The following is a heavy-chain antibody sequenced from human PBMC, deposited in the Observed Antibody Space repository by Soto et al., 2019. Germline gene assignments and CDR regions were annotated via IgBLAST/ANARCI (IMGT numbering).Heavy chain of an antibody. Sequence: NPSETLSLTCAVSGGSISSGGYSWSWIRQPPGKGLEWIGYIYHSGSTYYNPSLKSRVTISVDRSKNQFSLKLSSVTAADTAVYYCARSSGRWAFDIWGQGTMVTVSS. CDR1: GGSISSGGYS. CDR2: IYHSGST. V-gene: IGHV4-30-2*01. D-gene: IGHD6-19*01. J-gene: IGHJ3*02. CDR3: ARSSGRWAFDI.